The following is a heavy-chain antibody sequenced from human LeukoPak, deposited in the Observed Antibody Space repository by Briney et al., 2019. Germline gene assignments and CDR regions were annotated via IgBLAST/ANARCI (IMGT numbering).Heavy chain of an antibody. CDR1: GGSISSGDYY. D-gene: IGHD3-10*01. J-gene: IGHJ4*02. CDR2: IYYSGST. CDR3: ASYYDYYGSGGYYNDGYYFDY. Sequence: SQTLSLTCTVSGGSISSGDYYWSWIRQPPGRGLEWIGYIYYSGSTYYNPSLKSRVTISVDTSKNQFSLKLSSVTAADTAVYYCASYYDYYGSGGYYNDGYYFDYWGQGTLVTVSS. V-gene: IGHV4-30-4*01.